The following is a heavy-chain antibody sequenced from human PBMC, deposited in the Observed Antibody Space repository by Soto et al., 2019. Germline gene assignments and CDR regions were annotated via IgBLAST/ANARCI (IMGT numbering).Heavy chain of an antibody. CDR1: GFNFRAFA. CDR3: AKRARGYSLSFVDS. V-gene: IGHV3-23*01. J-gene: IGHJ5*01. Sequence: EVQLLESGGDLVHPGGSLRLSCAASGFNFRAFAMSWVRQAPGKGLEWISGISGGASNAFFADSVKGRFTISRDNSMNTLYLQMNSLRPEDTAMYYCAKRARGYSLSFVDSWGQGALVTVSS. D-gene: IGHD5-12*01. CDR2: ISGGASNA.